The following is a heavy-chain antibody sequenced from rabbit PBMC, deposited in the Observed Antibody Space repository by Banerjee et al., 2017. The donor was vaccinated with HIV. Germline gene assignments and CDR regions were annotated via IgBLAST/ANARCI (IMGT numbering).Heavy chain of an antibody. CDR2: IYTGSSGST. V-gene: IGHV1S40*01. J-gene: IGHJ4*01. CDR3: ARGDYIYSYAGGTCLSL. CDR1: GFSFSSSHY. D-gene: IGHD6-1*01. Sequence: QSLEESGGDLVKPGASLTLTCTASGFSFSSSHYMCWVRQALGKGLEWIACIYTGSSGSTYYASWAKGRFTISKTSSTTVTLQMTSLTAADTATYFCARGDYIYSYAGGTCLSLWGPGTLVTVS.